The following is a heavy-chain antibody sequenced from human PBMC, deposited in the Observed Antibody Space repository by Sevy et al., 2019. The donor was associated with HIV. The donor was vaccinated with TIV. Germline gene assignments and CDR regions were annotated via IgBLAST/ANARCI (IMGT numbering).Heavy chain of an antibody. D-gene: IGHD2-8*01. CDR2: IKQDGSEK. CDR1: GFTFSSYW. CDR3: ARDQAQCMRNYYYYMDV. J-gene: IGHJ6*03. Sequence: GGALRLSCAASGFTFSSYWMSWVRQAPGKGLEWVANIKQDGSEKYYVDSVKGRFTISRDNAKNSLYLQMNSLRAEDTAVYYCARDQAQCMRNYYYYMDVWGKGTTVTVSS. V-gene: IGHV3-7*01.